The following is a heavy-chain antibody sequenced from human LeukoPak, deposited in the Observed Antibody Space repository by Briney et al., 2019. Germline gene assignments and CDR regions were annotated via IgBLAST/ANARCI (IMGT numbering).Heavy chain of an antibody. Sequence: PGGSLRLSCAASGFIFSSYAMSWVRQAPGKGLEWVSTISGSGGSTYYADSVKGRFTISRDNSKNTVYLQMNSLRAEDTAVYYCARDPDFYGSGSYYKVNWFDPWGQGTLVTVSS. CDR1: GFIFSSYA. CDR3: ARDPDFYGSGSYYKVNWFDP. J-gene: IGHJ5*02. CDR2: ISGSGGST. D-gene: IGHD3-10*01. V-gene: IGHV3-23*01.